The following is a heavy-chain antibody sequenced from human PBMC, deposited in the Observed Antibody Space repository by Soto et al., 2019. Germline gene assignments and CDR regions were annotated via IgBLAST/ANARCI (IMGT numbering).Heavy chain of an antibody. D-gene: IGHD5-18*01. V-gene: IGHV1-3*01. CDR1: GFRFNNYV. Sequence: GASVKVSCKASGFRFNNYVIHWVRQAPGQRLEWMGWIHAGNGATEYSQNFQDRVTITRDTSANTGYMDLSRLTSEDTALYYCARSVTEYSYDSLDVWGQGTTVTVSS. J-gene: IGHJ6*02. CDR2: IHAGNGAT. CDR3: ARSVTEYSYDSLDV.